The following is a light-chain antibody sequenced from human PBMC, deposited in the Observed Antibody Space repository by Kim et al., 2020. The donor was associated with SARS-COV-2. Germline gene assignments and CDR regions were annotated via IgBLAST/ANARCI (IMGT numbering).Light chain of an antibody. CDR3: VAWDDSLNGRV. CDR1: RFNIGRNA. CDR2: DNK. Sequence: GHRVTVSCSGSRFNIGRNAVTWYQQLPGTAPKLFIYDNKRRPLGVPDRCSASKSDTSASLVISGLRSEDEANYYCVAWDDSLNGRVFGGGTQLTVL. V-gene: IGLV1-44*01. J-gene: IGLJ2*01.